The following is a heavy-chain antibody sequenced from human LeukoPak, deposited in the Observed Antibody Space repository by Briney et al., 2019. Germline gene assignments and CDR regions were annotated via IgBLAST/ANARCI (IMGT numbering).Heavy chain of an antibody. Sequence: SETLSLTCAVYGGSFSGYYWSWIRQPPGKGLEWIGEINHSGSTNYNPSLKSRVTISVDTSKNQFSLKLSSVTAADTAVYYCAAEGVVVAATPAQLDYWGQGTLVTVSS. CDR2: INHSGST. V-gene: IGHV4-34*01. CDR3: AAEGVVVAATPAQLDY. CDR1: GGSFSGYY. J-gene: IGHJ4*02. D-gene: IGHD2-15*01.